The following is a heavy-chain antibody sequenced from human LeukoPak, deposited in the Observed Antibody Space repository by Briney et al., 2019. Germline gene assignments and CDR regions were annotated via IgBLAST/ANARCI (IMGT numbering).Heavy chain of an antibody. CDR2: INWNGGST. CDR1: GFTFDDYG. Sequence: GGSLRLSCAASGFTFDDYGMSWVRQAPGKGLEWVSGINWNGGSTGYADSVKGRFTISRDNAKNSLYLQMNSLRAEDTALYYCASSAPAYSSGWCGDAFDIWGQGTMVTVSS. V-gene: IGHV3-20*04. CDR3: ASSAPAYSSGWCGDAFDI. D-gene: IGHD6-19*01. J-gene: IGHJ3*02.